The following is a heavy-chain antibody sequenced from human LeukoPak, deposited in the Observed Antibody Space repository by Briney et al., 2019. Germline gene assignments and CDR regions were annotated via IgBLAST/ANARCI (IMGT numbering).Heavy chain of an antibody. V-gene: IGHV3-23*01. CDR2: ISGSGGTT. Sequence: PGGSLRLSCAASGFTFSSYAMSWVRQAPGKGLEWVSTISGSGGTTYYADSVKGRLTISRDNSKRTLYLQMNSLRAEDTALYYCAILGCSAGSCYSNYWGQGTLVTVSS. CDR1: GFTFSSYA. J-gene: IGHJ4*02. CDR3: AILGCSAGSCYSNY. D-gene: IGHD2-15*01.